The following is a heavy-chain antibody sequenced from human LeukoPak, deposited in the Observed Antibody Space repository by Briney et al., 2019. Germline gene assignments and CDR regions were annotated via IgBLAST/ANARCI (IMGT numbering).Heavy chain of an antibody. J-gene: IGHJ4*02. Sequence: GGSLRLSCAASGFTVKDFWMARFRQAPGKGLEWVAHIKEDGTAKYYADSARGRFTISKDDDKNSLSLQMNSLRVEDTAVYYCVKGGWELDYWGQGTLVTVAS. D-gene: IGHD4-23*01. CDR3: VKGGWELDY. CDR1: GFTVKDFW. CDR2: IKEDGTAK. V-gene: IGHV3-7*01.